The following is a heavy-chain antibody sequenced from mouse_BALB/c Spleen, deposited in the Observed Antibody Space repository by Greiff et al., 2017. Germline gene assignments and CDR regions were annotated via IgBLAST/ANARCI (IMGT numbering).Heavy chain of an antibody. CDR3: ARQGLRLNFYFDY. Sequence: EVKLVESGGGLVKLGGSLKLSCAASGFTFSSYYMSWVRQTPEKRLELVAAINSNGGSTYYPDTVKGRFTISRDNAKNTLYLQMSSLKSEDTALYYCARQGLRLNFYFDYWGQGTTLTVSS. V-gene: IGHV5-6-2*01. CDR1: GFTFSSYY. J-gene: IGHJ2*01. CDR2: INSNGGST. D-gene: IGHD1-2*01.